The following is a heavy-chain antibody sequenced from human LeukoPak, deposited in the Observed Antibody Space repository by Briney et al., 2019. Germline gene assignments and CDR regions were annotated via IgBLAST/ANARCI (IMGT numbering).Heavy chain of an antibody. CDR1: GGXFSGYY. J-gene: IGHJ4*02. CDR3: ARSLDYGDYGDY. D-gene: IGHD4-17*01. V-gene: IGHV4-34*01. CDR2: INHSGST. Sequence: SETLSLTCAVYGGXFSGYYCSWIRQPPGKGLEWIGEINHSGSTNYNPSLKSRVTISVDTSKNQFSLKLSSVTAADTAVYYCARSLDYGDYGDYWGQGTLVTVSS.